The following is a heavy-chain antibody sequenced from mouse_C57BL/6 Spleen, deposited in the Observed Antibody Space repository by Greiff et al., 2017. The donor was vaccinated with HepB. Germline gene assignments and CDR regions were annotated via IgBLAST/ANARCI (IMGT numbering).Heavy chain of an antibody. CDR1: GYTFTSYD. D-gene: IGHD2-5*01. CDR2: IYPRDGST. J-gene: IGHJ2*01. V-gene: IGHV1-85*01. Sequence: QVQLQQSGPELVKPGASVKLSCKASGYTFTSYDINWVKQRPGQGLEWIGWIYPRDGSTKYNEKFKGKATLTVATSSSTAYMELHSLTSEDSAVYFCARRGFSNNVGVFDYWGQGTTLTVSS. CDR3: ARRGFSNNVGVFDY.